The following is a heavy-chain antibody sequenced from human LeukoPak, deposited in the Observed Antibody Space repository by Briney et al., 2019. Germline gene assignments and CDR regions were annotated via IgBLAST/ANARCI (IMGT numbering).Heavy chain of an antibody. J-gene: IGHJ6*03. CDR1: GFTFSRYW. Sequence: GGSLRLSCAASGFTFSRYWMSWVRQAPGKGLEWVANIKQDGSEKYYVDSMKGRFTISRDNAKNSLYLQMNSLRAEDTAVYSCATGITEEYSRSRDYGDLYYYMDVWGKGTTVTVSS. CDR3: ATGITEEYSRSRDYGDLYYYMDV. D-gene: IGHD4/OR15-4a*01. V-gene: IGHV3-7*01. CDR2: IKQDGSEK.